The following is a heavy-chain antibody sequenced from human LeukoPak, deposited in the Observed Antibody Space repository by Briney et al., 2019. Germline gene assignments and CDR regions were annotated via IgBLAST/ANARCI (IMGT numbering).Heavy chain of an antibody. CDR1: GFTFTSSA. Sequence: ASVKVSCKASGFTFTSSAMQWVRQARGQRLEWIGWIVVGSGNTNYAQKFQERVTITRDMSTSTAYMELSSLRSEDTAVYYCAAEDYSGSYGSPIDYWGQGTLVTVSS. CDR3: AAEDYSGSYGSPIDY. V-gene: IGHV1-58*02. J-gene: IGHJ4*02. D-gene: IGHD1-26*01. CDR2: IVVGSGNT.